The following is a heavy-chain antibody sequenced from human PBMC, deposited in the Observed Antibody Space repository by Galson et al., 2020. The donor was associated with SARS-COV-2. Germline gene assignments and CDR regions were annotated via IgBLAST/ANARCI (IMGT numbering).Heavy chain of an antibody. D-gene: IGHD6-19*01. CDR1: GFTFSSYA. CDR2: ISYDGSNK. CDR3: ATAWAVAGRAMFDY. V-gene: IGHV3-30*01. Sequence: GGSLRLSCAASGFTFSSYAMHWVRQAPGKGLEWVAVISYDGSNKYYADSVKGRFTISRDNSKNTLYLQMNSLRSEDTAVYYCATAWAVAGRAMFDYWGQGTLVTVSS. J-gene: IGHJ4*02.